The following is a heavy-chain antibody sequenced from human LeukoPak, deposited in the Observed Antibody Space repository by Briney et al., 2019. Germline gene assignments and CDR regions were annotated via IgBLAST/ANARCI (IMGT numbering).Heavy chain of an antibody. Sequence: SVKVSCKASGGTFSSYAISWVRQAPGQGLEWMGGIIPIFGTANYAQKFQGRVTITADESTSTAYMELSSLRSEDTAVYYCATPQVYSSSSLFDCWGQGTLVTVSS. D-gene: IGHD6-6*01. J-gene: IGHJ4*02. V-gene: IGHV1-69*01. CDR3: ATPQVYSSSSLFDC. CDR2: IIPIFGTA. CDR1: GGTFSSYA.